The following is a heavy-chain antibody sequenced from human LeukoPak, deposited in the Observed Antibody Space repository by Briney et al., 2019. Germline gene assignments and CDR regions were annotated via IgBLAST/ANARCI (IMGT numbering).Heavy chain of an antibody. Sequence: GASVKVSCKASGYTFTGYYMHWVRQAPGQGLEWMGWINPNSGGTNYAQKFQGRVTMTRDTSISTAYMELSRLRSDDTAVYYCARAKTRIAAAGPLYYWGQGTLVTVSS. D-gene: IGHD6-13*01. CDR1: GYTFTGYY. CDR3: ARAKTRIAAAGPLYY. CDR2: INPNSGGT. J-gene: IGHJ4*02. V-gene: IGHV1-2*02.